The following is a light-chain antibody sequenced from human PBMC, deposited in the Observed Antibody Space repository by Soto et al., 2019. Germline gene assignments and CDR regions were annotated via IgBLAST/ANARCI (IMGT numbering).Light chain of an antibody. CDR3: ASYLTTSHLEV. V-gene: IGLV2-14*01. CDR1: ISDIGSHNY. J-gene: IGLJ1*01. CDR2: EVH. Sequence: QSVLTHPASVSWSPGYSITVSCSGSISDIGSHNYVSWYRQYPGEAPRLLIYEVHYRPSGVSSRFSGSKSGNTASLTISGLQAADEADYYCASYLTTSHLEVFGTGTKVTVL.